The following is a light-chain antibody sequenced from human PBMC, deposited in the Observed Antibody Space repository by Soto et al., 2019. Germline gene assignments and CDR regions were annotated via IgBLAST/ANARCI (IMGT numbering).Light chain of an antibody. Sequence: EIVLTQSPGTLSLSPGERATLSCRASQTISSSFLAWYQQKPGQAPRLLIYRASRRAPGIPDRFSGSGSWTDFTLTTSRLEPEDFAVYYCHQFGSSPLDTFGPGNKVEIK. CDR1: QTISSSF. V-gene: IGKV3-20*01. CDR3: HQFGSSPLDT. J-gene: IGKJ3*01. CDR2: RAS.